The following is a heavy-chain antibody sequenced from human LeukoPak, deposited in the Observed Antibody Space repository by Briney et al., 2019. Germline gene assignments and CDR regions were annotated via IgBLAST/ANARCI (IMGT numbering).Heavy chain of an antibody. Sequence: GGSLRLSCAASGFTFSNYGMHWVRPAPGKGLEWVAVIWYDGSDKYYADPVKGRFTISRDNSKNTLYLQMNSLRAEDTAVYYCARDSEFDSSGYSPPLQYWGQGTLVTVSS. CDR3: ARDSEFDSSGYSPPLQY. V-gene: IGHV3-33*01. CDR1: GFTFSNYG. J-gene: IGHJ4*02. CDR2: IWYDGSDK. D-gene: IGHD3-22*01.